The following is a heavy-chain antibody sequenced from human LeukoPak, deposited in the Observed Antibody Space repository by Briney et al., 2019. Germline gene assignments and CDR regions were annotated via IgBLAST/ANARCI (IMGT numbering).Heavy chain of an antibody. J-gene: IGHJ4*02. CDR3: AKDSQQLVRECHY. CDR1: GFTFSSYA. CDR2: ISGSGGST. Sequence: PGGSLRLSCAASGFTFSSYAMSWVRQAPGKGLEWVSAISGSGGSTYYADSVKGRFTTSRDNSKNTLYLQMNSLRAEDTAVYYCAKDSQQLVRECHYWGQGTLVTVSS. V-gene: IGHV3-23*01. D-gene: IGHD6-13*01.